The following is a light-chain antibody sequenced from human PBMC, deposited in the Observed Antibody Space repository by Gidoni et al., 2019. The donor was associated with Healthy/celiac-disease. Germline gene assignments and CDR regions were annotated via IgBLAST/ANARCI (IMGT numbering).Light chain of an antibody. Sequence: QPVVTQEPSLTVSPGGKVTLTCSSSTGAVPSGYYPHWFQQKPVHAPSALIYRTSNIPSWTPARFSGSLPGGKASLTLSGVQPEDEAEYYCLLYYGGAQPYVFGTGTKVTVL. CDR1: TGAVPSGYY. CDR3: LLYYGGAQPYV. CDR2: RTS. J-gene: IGLJ1*01. V-gene: IGLV7-43*01.